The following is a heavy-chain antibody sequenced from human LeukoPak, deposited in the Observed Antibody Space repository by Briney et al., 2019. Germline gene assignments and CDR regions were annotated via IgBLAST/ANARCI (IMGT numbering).Heavy chain of an antibody. CDR2: FAPEDGET. J-gene: IGHJ6*04. CDR3: ATVGHCSSTSCYGYYYYGMDV. D-gene: IGHD2-2*01. Sequence: ASVKVSCKVSGYTLTELSMRWVRQAPGKGHGRMGGFAPEDGETIYAQTFQGRVTMTEDTSTDTAYMELSSLRSEDTAVYYCATVGHCSSTSCYGYYYYGMDVWGKGTTVTVSS. CDR1: GYTLTELS. V-gene: IGHV1-24*01.